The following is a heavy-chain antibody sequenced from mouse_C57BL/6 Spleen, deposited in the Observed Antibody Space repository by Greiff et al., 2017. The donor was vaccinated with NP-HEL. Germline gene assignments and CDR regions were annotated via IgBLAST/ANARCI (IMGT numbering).Heavy chain of an antibody. Sequence: EVKLQESGAELVRPGASVKLSCTASGFNITDYYMHWVKQRPEQGLEWIGRIDPEDGDTEYAPKFQGKATMTADTSSNTAYLQLSSLTSEDTAVYYCTKGHYYGSSLYWYFDVWGTGTTVTVSS. V-gene: IGHV14-1*01. CDR2: IDPEDGDT. D-gene: IGHD1-1*01. CDR3: TKGHYYGSSLYWYFDV. CDR1: GFNITDYY. J-gene: IGHJ1*03.